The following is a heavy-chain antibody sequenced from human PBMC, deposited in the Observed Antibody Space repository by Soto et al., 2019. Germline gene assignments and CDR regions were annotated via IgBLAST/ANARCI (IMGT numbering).Heavy chain of an antibody. J-gene: IGHJ2*01. V-gene: IGHV6-1*01. CDR2: TYYRSKWYN. Sequence: SQTLSLTCVISGDSVSSNNAARHWIRQSPSRGLEWLGRTYYRSKWYNDYAMSVKGRITINPDTSKDHFSLQLNSVTPEDTAVYYCARAHLIASRLMWYLDLWGRGTLVTVSS. CDR1: GDSVSSNNAA. D-gene: IGHD6-6*01. CDR3: ARAHLIASRLMWYLDL.